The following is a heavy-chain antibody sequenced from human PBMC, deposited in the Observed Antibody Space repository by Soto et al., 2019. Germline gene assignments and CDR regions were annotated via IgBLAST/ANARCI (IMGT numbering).Heavy chain of an antibody. J-gene: IGHJ6*02. CDR2: IYYSGST. V-gene: IGHV4-39*01. CDR3: ARAGQWLVYYYYYCGMDV. CDR1: GGSISSSSYY. Sequence: SETLSLTCTVSGGSISSSSYYWGWIRQPPGKGLEWIGSIYYSGSTYYNPSLKSRVTISVDTSKNQFSLKLSSVTAADTAVYYCARAGQWLVYYYYYCGMDVWGQGTTVTVSS. D-gene: IGHD6-19*01.